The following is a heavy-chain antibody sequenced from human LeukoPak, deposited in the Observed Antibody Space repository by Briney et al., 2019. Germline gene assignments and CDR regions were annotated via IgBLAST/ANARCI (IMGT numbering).Heavy chain of an antibody. J-gene: IGHJ5*02. D-gene: IGHD2-8*02. CDR3: AGDAMVTTGDWFDP. CDR1: GGSISSYY. V-gene: IGHV4-4*07. CDR2: IYTSGST. Sequence: PSETLSLTCTVSGGSISSYYWSWIRQPAGKGLEWIGRIYTSGSTNYNPSLKSRVTMSVDTSKNQFSLKLSSVTAADTAVYYCAGDAMVTTGDWFDPWGQGTLVTVSS.